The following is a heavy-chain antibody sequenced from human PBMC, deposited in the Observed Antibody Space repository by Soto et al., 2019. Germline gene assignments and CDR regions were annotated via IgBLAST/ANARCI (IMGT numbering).Heavy chain of an antibody. CDR2: IYYSGST. J-gene: IGHJ4*02. D-gene: IGHD6-13*01. Sequence: SETLSLTCTVSGGSISSGDYYWSWICQPPGKGLEWIGSIYYSGSTYYNPSLKSRVTISVDTSKNQFSLKLNSVTAADTAVYYCASRHSSPYFDYWGQGTLVTVSS. CDR3: ASRHSSPYFDY. V-gene: IGHV4-30-4*01. CDR1: GGSISSGDYY.